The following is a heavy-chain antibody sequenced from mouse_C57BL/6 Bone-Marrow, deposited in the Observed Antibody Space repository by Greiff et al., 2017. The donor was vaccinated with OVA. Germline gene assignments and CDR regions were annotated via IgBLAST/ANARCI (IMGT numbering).Heavy chain of an antibody. CDR2: INPNNGGT. J-gene: IGHJ4*01. CDR1: LYTFTDYN. CDR3: ARSYGSSFYYYAMDY. D-gene: IGHD1-1*01. Sequence: GQLQQSGPELVKPGASVKIPLNSSLYTFTDYNMDWVKQSHGKSLEWIGDINPNNGGTIYNQKFKGKATLTVDKSSSTAYMELRSLTSEDTAVYYCARSYGSSFYYYAMDYWGQGTSVTVSS. V-gene: IGHV1-18*01.